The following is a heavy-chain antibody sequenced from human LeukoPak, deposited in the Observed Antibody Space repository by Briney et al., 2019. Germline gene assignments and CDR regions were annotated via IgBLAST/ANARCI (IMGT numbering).Heavy chain of an antibody. CDR3: VPRNLAILTGYYLNFDY. D-gene: IGHD3-9*01. CDR1: GGTFSSYA. CDR2: IIPIFGTA. J-gene: IGHJ4*02. Sequence: SVKVSCKASGGTFSSYAISWVRQAPGQGLEWMGGIIPIFGTANYAQKFQGRVTITADESTSTAYMELSSLRSEDTAVYYCVPRNLAILTGYYLNFDYWGQGTLVTVSS. V-gene: IGHV1-69*13.